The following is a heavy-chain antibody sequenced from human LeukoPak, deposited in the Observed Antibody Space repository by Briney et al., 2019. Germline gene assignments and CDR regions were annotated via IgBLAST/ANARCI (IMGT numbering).Heavy chain of an antibody. CDR2: YYYCGST. CDR3: ARGPTRPSGYFDY. CDR1: GGPLSSYY. J-gene: IGHJ4*02. D-gene: IGHD6-6*01. Sequence: PSETLSLTCSVPGGPLSSYYWSWIRRPPGRVLERIGYYYYCGSTNYNPSLKSRVTISVDTSKNQFSLKPSSVTAADTAVYYWARGPTRPSGYFDYWGQGTLVTVSS. V-gene: IGHV4-59*13.